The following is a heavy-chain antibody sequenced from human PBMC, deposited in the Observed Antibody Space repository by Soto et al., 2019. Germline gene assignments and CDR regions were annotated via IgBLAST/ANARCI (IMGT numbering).Heavy chain of an antibody. CDR1: GGSISSYY. D-gene: IGHD3-22*01. CDR2: IYYSGST. J-gene: IGHJ6*02. Sequence: PSETLSLTCTVSGGSISSYYWSWIRQPPGKGLEWIGYIYYSGSTNYNPSLKSRVTISVDTSKNQFSLKLSSVTAADTAVYYCARAPSYYYDSSGYGLYYYGMDVWGQGTTVTVSS. V-gene: IGHV4-59*01. CDR3: ARAPSYYYDSSGYGLYYYGMDV.